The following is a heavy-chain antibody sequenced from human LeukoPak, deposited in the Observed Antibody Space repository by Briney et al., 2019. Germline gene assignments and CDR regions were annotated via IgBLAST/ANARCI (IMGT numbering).Heavy chain of an antibody. CDR1: GFTFSGYA. Sequence: GGSLRLSCAASGFTFSGYAMHCVRQAPGKGLGWVAVISNVGSIKYYADSVKGRFTISRDNAKNTLYLQMNSLRAEYTAVYYGARGNYYGSVNYNSLYYFDYWGQGTLVTVSS. J-gene: IGHJ4*02. CDR3: ARGNYYGSVNYNSLYYFDY. V-gene: IGHV3-30-3*01. CDR2: ISNVGSIK. D-gene: IGHD3-10*01.